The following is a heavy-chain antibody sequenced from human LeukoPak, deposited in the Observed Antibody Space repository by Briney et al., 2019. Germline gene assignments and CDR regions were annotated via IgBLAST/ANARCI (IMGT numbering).Heavy chain of an antibody. J-gene: IGHJ4*02. Sequence: GGSLRLSCAASGFTFLNSWMSWVRQAPGKGLECMANIKPDGSQKYYVDSVKGRFTISRDNAKNSLYLQVDSLTAEDTAIYYCARDRDSNWYPYHDYWGQGVLVTVSS. D-gene: IGHD6-13*01. V-gene: IGHV3-7*03. CDR3: ARDRDSNWYPYHDY. CDR1: GFTFLNSW. CDR2: IKPDGSQK.